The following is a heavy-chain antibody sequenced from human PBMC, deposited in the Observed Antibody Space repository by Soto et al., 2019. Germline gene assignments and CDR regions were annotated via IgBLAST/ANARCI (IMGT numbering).Heavy chain of an antibody. J-gene: IGHJ4*02. Sequence: GGSLRLSCAASGFTFGSYVMTWVRQAPGKGLEWVSSISGSSGGIYYADSVRGRFTVSRDNSKNMLYLQMSSLRAEDTAVYYCAKDNWNYVDYFDYWGQGTLVTVSS. V-gene: IGHV3-23*01. CDR1: GFTFGSYV. D-gene: IGHD1-7*01. CDR3: AKDNWNYVDYFDY. CDR2: ISGSSGGI.